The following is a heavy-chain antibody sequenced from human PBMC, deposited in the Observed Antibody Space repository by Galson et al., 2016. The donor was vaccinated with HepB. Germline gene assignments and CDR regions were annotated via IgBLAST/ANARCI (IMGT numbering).Heavy chain of an antibody. J-gene: IGHJ3*01. Sequence: ETLSLTCPVSGASVSTGNYYWSWIRQPPGKRLEWIGHIYFSGSTKYNPSLMSRVTISLDTSKNEFSMKLRSVTAADTAMYYCARGTGLDAFHVWGQGTMVTVS. CDR2: IYFSGST. CDR1: GASVSTGNYY. D-gene: IGHD1-14*01. V-gene: IGHV4-61*01. CDR3: ARGTGLDAFHV.